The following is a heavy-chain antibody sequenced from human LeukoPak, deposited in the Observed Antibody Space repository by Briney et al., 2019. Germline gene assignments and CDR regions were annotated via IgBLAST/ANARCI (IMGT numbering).Heavy chain of an antibody. CDR3: AKSVVVIAIRSPPDY. CDR2: IRYDGSNK. V-gene: IGHV3-30*02. D-gene: IGHD2-21*01. Sequence: GGSRRLSCVVSGFTFNKYWMSWVRQAPGKGLEWVAFIRYDGSNKYYADSVKGRFTISRDNSKNTLYLQMNSLRAEDTAVYYCAKSVVVIAIRSPPDYWGQGTLVTVSS. J-gene: IGHJ4*02. CDR1: GFTFNKYW.